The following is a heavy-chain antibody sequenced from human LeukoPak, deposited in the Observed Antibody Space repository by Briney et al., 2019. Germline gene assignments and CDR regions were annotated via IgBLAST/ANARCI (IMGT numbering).Heavy chain of an antibody. CDR3: ARGSTSDWPLDH. CDR1: GYTFSDYA. V-gene: IGHV1-3*01. J-gene: IGHJ4*02. D-gene: IGHD2-2*01. CDR2: IDAGNGDT. Sequence: ASVKVSCKASGYTFSDYAMHWVRQAPGQRLEWMGWIDAGNGDTRYSQKFQGRVTITRDTSASTAYIELRSLRSEDTAMYYCARGSTSDWPLDHWGQETLVTISS.